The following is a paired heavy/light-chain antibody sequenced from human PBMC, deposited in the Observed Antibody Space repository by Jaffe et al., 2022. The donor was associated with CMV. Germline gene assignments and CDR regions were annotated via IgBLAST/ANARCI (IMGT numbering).Heavy chain of an antibody. D-gene: IGHD3-3*01. V-gene: IGHV4-59*01. J-gene: IGHJ4*02. Sequence: QVQLQESGPGLVKPPETLSLTCSVFGASMSGYYWSWIRQPPGKGLEWIGYIYSSSGTTNYNPSLESRVTMSVDTSKNQFSLKLRSVTAADTAVYYCARGYDRDFYYYDYWGQGTLVAVSS. CDR3: ARGYDRDFYYYDY. CDR1: GASMSGYY. CDR2: IYSSSGTT.
Light chain of an antibody. J-gene: IGKJ4*01. CDR3: QQYNNWLT. Sequence: EIVMTQSPATLSVSPGERATLSCRASQSVSGNLAWYQQKPGQAPRLLMYGVSIRATGVPATFSGSGSGTEFTLTISSLQSEDFAVYYCQQYNNWLTFGGGTKVEIK. CDR1: QSVSGN. V-gene: IGKV3-15*01. CDR2: GVS.